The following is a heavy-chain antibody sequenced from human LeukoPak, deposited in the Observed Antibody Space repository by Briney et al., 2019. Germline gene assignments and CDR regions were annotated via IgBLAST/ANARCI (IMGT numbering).Heavy chain of an antibody. CDR2: VSSSGTI. CDR1: GASISNYF. Sequence: PSETLSLTCTVSGASISNYFWHWIRHPAGKGLEWIGRVSSSGTINYNPSLKSRVAMSVDTSRNQFSLRLSSVTAADTAVYYCARVGTPTYYYYYGMDVWGQGTTVTVSS. D-gene: IGHD1-1*01. J-gene: IGHJ6*02. CDR3: ARVGTPTYYYYYGMDV. V-gene: IGHV4-4*07.